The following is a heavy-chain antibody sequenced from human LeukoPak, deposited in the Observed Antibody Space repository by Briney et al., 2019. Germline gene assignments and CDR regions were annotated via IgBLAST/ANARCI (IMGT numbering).Heavy chain of an antibody. Sequence: PETLSLTCTVSGGSISSYYWSWIRQPPGKGLEWIGYIYYSGSTNYNPSLKSRVTISVDTSKNQFSLKLSSVTAADTAVYYCASSRGEFRRIGPYSSSWYYHFDYWGQGTLVTVSS. J-gene: IGHJ4*02. D-gene: IGHD6-13*01. V-gene: IGHV4-59*01. CDR1: GGSISSYY. CDR3: ASSRGEFRRIGPYSSSWYYHFDY. CDR2: IYYSGST.